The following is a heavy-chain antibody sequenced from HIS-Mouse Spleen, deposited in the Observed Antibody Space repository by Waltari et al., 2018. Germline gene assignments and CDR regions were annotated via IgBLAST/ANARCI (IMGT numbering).Heavy chain of an antibody. Sequence: QVQLQESGPGLVKPSETLSLTCTVSGGSISSYYWSWIRQPPGKGLGWIGSYSVRPNYNPSRTSLVPLSVDTSKNQFSLKLSSVTAADAAVYYCARASRDLLLPRYFDLWGRGTLVTVSS. V-gene: IGHV4-59*01. CDR1: GGSISSYY. CDR2: SYSVRP. CDR3: ARASRDLLLPRYFDL. J-gene: IGHJ2*01.